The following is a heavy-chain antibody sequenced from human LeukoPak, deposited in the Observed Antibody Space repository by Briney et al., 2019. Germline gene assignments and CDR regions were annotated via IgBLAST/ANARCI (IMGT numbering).Heavy chain of an antibody. Sequence: PGGSLRLSCAASGFTFNRYSMHWVRQAPGKGLEFVSAISTNGRSTYYANSVKGRFTISRDNSKNTLYLQMGSLRTEDMAVYYCARVGQSGSGYDSTGFDYWGQGTLVTVSS. CDR3: ARVGQSGSGYDSTGFDY. CDR1: GFTFNRYS. J-gene: IGHJ4*02. D-gene: IGHD5-12*01. CDR2: ISTNGRST. V-gene: IGHV3-64*01.